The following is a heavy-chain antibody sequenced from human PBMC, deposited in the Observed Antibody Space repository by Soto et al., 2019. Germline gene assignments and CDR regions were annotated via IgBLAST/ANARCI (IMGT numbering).Heavy chain of an antibody. CDR3: ARSPSMTTVSLDY. V-gene: IGHV3-21*01. CDR2: ISSSSSYI. CDR1: GFTFSSSP. D-gene: IGHD4-17*01. J-gene: IGHJ4*02. Sequence: GGSLRLSCAASGFTFSSSPMNWVRQAPGKGLEWVSSISSSSSYIYYADSVKGRFTISRDNAKNSLYLQMNSLRAEDTAVYYCARSPSMTTVSLDYWGQGTLVTV.